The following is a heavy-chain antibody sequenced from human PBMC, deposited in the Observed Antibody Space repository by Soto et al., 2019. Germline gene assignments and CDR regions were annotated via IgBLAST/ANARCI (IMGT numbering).Heavy chain of an antibody. D-gene: IGHD3-10*01. CDR3: ATGGGFGKWGHTSPSSYGMDV. Sequence: EASVKVSCKASGYTFTSYYMHWVRQAPGKGLEWMGGFDPEEDETIYAQKFKGRVAMTEDTSTDTAYMELSSLRSEDTAMYYCATGGGFGKWGHTSPSSYGMDVWGQGTAVTVSS. CDR2: FDPEEDET. V-gene: IGHV1-24*01. CDR1: GYTFTSYY. J-gene: IGHJ6*02.